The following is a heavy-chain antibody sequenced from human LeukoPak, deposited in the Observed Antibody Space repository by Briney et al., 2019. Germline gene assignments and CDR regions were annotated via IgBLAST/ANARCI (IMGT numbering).Heavy chain of an antibody. D-gene: IGHD1-26*01. Sequence: PGGSLRLSCSASAFTFSSYAMTWVRQAPGKRLEWVSTISGSGSSTYYADSVKGRFTISRDNSKNTLYLQMNSLRDDDTAVYYCAKGFGSGSFPTFFGYWGQGTLVTVSS. V-gene: IGHV3-23*01. CDR1: AFTFSSYA. J-gene: IGHJ4*02. CDR3: AKGFGSGSFPTFFGY. CDR2: ISGSGSST.